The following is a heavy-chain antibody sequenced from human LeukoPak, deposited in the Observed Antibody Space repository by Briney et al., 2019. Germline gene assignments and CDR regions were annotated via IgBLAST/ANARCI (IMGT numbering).Heavy chain of an antibody. CDR2: IYYSGST. CDR3: ARVRTFYGDADY. V-gene: IGHV4-59*01. J-gene: IGHJ4*02. CDR1: GGSISSYY. Sequence: SETLSLTCTVSGGSISSYYWSWIRQPPGKGLEWIGYIYYSGSTNYNPSLKSRVTISVDTSKNQFFLKLSSVTAADTAVYYCARVRTFYGDADYWGQGTLVTVSS. D-gene: IGHD4-17*01.